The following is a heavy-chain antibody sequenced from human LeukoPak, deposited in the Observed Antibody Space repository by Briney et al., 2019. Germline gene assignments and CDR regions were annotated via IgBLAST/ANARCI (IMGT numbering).Heavy chain of an antibody. CDR1: GFTFSSYA. J-gene: IGHJ4*02. Sequence: GGSPRLSCAASGFTFSSYAMTWVRQAPGKGLEWVSGISGSGSSTYYADSAKGRFTFSRDNSKNTLYLQMNSLRAEDTAVYYCAHLAVAGYDYWGQGTLVTVSS. CDR3: AHLAVAGYDY. CDR2: ISGSGSST. D-gene: IGHD6-19*01. V-gene: IGHV3-23*01.